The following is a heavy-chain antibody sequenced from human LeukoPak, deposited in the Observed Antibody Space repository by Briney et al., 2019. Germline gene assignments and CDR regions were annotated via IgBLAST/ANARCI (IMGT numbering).Heavy chain of an antibody. Sequence: GGSLRLSCAASGFTFSSYWMHWVRHVPGKGVVWVARINPGGSSITYADSVKGRFTISRDNAKNTLYMQMDGLRAEDTGVYYCARSNQADDYWGQGTLVTVSS. CDR3: ARSNQADDY. CDR1: GFTFSSYW. D-gene: IGHD1-14*01. J-gene: IGHJ4*02. V-gene: IGHV3-74*01. CDR2: INPGGSSI.